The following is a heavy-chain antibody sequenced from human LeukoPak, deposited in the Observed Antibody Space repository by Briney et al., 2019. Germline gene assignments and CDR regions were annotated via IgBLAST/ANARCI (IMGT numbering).Heavy chain of an antibody. CDR1: GFTFSSYG. J-gene: IGHJ3*02. V-gene: IGHV3-33*01. Sequence: QPGRSLRLSCAASGFTFSSYGMHWVRQAPGKGLEWVAVIWYDGSNKYYADSVKGRFTISRDNSKNTLYLQMNSLRAEDTAVYYCAREPGSSAKAFDIWGRGTMVTVSS. CDR3: AREPGSSAKAFDI. D-gene: IGHD6-19*01. CDR2: IWYDGSNK.